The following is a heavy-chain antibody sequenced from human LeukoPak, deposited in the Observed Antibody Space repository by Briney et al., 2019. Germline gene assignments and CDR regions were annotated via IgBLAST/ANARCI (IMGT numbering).Heavy chain of an antibody. V-gene: IGHV3-23*01. CDR1: GFAFGSEA. D-gene: IGHD3-3*01. Sequence: GGSLRLSCAVSGFAFGSEAMSWVRQSPARGLEWVASISPGGGTTYYADYVKGRFTISRDNSKNSLFVQMNSLRAEDTAVYYCAKRPYDFWSGYYTGGWIDYWGQGTLVTVSS. J-gene: IGHJ4*02. CDR3: AKRPYDFWSGYYTGGWIDY. CDR2: ISPGGGTT.